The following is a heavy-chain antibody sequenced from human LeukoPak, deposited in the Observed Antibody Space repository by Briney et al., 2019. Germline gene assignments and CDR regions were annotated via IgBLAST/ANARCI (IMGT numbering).Heavy chain of an antibody. V-gene: IGHV1-2*02. CDR3: ARDYYDSSGNDY. CDR2: TNPNSGGT. Sequence: ASVKVSCKASGYTFTGYYMHWVRQAPGQGLEWMGWTNPNSGGTNYAQKFQGRVTMTRDTSISTAYMELSRLRSDDTAVYYCARDYYDSSGNDYWGQGTLVTVSS. D-gene: IGHD3-22*01. CDR1: GYTFTGYY. J-gene: IGHJ4*02.